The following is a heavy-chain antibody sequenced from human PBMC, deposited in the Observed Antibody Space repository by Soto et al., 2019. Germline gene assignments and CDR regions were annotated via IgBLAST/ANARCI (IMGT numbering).Heavy chain of an antibody. CDR3: ATDPSIAAAVAYYFDY. J-gene: IGHJ4*02. CDR1: GYTFTSYY. V-gene: IGHV1-46*01. Sequence: ASVKVSCKASGYTFTSYYMHWVRQAPGQGLEWMGIINPSGGSTSYAQKFQGRVTMTRDTSTSTVYMELSSLRSADTAVYYCATDPSIAAAVAYYFDYWGQGTLVTVSS. D-gene: IGHD6-13*01. CDR2: INPSGGST.